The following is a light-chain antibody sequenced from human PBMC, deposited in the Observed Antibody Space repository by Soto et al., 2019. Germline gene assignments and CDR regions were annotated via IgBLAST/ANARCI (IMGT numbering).Light chain of an antibody. CDR1: QSVSSNY. CDR3: QQYGSSRWT. Sequence: EIVLTQSPGTLSLSPGERATLSCRASQSVSSNYLAWYQQKPGQAPRLLIYGASSRATGIPDRFSGSGSGTDFTLTINRLEPEDFAVYYCQQYGSSRWTFGQGTKVEIK. V-gene: IGKV3-20*01. CDR2: GAS. J-gene: IGKJ1*01.